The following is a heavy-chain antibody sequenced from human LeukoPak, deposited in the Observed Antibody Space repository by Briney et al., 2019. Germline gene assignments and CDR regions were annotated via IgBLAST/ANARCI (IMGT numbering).Heavy chain of an antibody. CDR2: ISSTSSTI. D-gene: IGHD3-9*01. V-gene: IGHV3-48*04. Sequence: GGSLRLSCAASGFTFSSYSMNWVRQAPGKGLERVSYISSTSSTIYYADSVKGRFTISRDNAKNSLYLQMNSLRAEDTAVYYCARAPGPDWRKLDYWGQGTLVTVSS. J-gene: IGHJ4*02. CDR1: GFTFSSYS. CDR3: ARAPGPDWRKLDY.